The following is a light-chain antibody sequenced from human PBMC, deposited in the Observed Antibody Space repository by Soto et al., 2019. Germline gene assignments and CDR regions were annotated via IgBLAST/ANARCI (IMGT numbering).Light chain of an antibody. J-gene: IGLJ2*01. CDR2: EVS. CDR1: SSDVGGYNY. V-gene: IGLV2-14*01. Sequence: QSALTQPASVSGSPGQSITISCTGTSSDVGGYNYVSWYQQHPGKAPKLMIYEVSNRPSGVSNRFSGSKSGNTASLTISGLQAEDEADYYCCSYAIISTVVFGGGTKVTVL. CDR3: CSYAIISTVV.